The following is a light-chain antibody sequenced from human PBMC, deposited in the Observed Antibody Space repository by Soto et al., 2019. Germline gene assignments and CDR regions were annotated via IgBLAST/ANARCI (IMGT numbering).Light chain of an antibody. CDR3: QQYNSYPT. J-gene: IGKJ1*01. CDR1: QSISSW. CDR2: KAS. V-gene: IGKV1-5*03. Sequence: DIQMTQSPSTLSASVGDRVTITCRASQSISSWLAWYQQKPGKAPKLLLYKASSLESGGPSRCSGSGSGTESTLTNSSLQPDGFASYYCQQYNSYPTFGQGTKVEIK.